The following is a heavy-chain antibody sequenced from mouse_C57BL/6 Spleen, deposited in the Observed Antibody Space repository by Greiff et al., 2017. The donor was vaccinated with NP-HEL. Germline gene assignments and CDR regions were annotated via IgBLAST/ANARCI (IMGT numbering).Heavy chain of an antibody. Sequence: VKLQESGPELVKPGASVKISCKASGYAFSSSWMNWVKQRPGKGLEWIGRIYPGDGDTNYNGKFKGKATLTADKSSSTAYMQLSSLTSEDSAVYCCARGAWYFDVWGTGTTVTVSS. J-gene: IGHJ1*03. CDR3: ARGAWYFDV. CDR1: GYAFSSSW. CDR2: IYPGDGDT. V-gene: IGHV1-82*01.